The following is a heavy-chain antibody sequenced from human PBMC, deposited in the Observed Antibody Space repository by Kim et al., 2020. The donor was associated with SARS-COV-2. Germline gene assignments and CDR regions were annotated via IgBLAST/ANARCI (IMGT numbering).Heavy chain of an antibody. CDR2: ISWNSGSI. Sequence: SLRLSCAASGFTFDDYAMHWVRQAPGKGLEWVSGISWNSGSIGYADSVKGRFTISRDNAKNSLYLQMNSLRAEDTALYYCAKDLPADSYGVGNAFDIWGQGTMVTVSS. CDR3: AKDLPADSYGVGNAFDI. V-gene: IGHV3-9*01. D-gene: IGHD5-18*01. J-gene: IGHJ3*02. CDR1: GFTFDDYA.